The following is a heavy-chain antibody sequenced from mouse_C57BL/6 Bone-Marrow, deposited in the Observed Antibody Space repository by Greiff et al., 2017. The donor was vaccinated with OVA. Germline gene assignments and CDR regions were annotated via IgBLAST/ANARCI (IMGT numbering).Heavy chain of an antibody. Sequence: LQQSGASVKISCKASGYAFSSYWMNWVKQRPGKGLEWIGQIYPGDGDTNYNGKFKGKATLTADKSSSTAYMQLSSLTSEVSAVYFCARGITTVVAPDYWGQGTTLTVSS. V-gene: IGHV1-80*01. J-gene: IGHJ2*01. D-gene: IGHD1-1*01. CDR2: IYPGDGDT. CDR3: ARGITTVVAPDY. CDR1: GYAFSSYW.